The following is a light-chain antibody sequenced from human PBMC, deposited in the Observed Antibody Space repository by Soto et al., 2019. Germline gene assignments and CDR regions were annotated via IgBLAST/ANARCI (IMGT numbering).Light chain of an antibody. Sequence: EIVLTQSPGTLSLSPGERATLSCRASQSVRSSHLAWYQQKPGQAPRLLIYGASSRATGIPDRFSGSGSGTDFTLTISRLEPEDFELYHCQQYSTSPLTFGGGTKVDIK. CDR3: QQYSTSPLT. CDR2: GAS. J-gene: IGKJ4*01. CDR1: QSVRSSH. V-gene: IGKV3-20*01.